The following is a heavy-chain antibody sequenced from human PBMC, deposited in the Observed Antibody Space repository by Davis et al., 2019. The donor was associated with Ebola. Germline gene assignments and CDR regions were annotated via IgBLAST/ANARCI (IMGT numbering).Heavy chain of an antibody. D-gene: IGHD3-16*02. J-gene: IGHJ4*02. V-gene: IGHV3-23*01. Sequence: GESLKISCAASGFTFSSYAMSWVRQAPGKGLEWVSAISGSGGSTYYADSVKGRFTISRDNSKNTLYLQMNSLRAEDTAVYYCAKLNDYVWGSYRYTHFDYWGQGTLVTVSS. CDR1: GFTFSSYA. CDR3: AKLNDYVWGSYRYTHFDY. CDR2: ISGSGGST.